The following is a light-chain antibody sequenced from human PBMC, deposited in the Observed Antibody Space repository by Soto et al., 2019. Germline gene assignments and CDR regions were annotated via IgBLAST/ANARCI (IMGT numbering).Light chain of an antibody. V-gene: IGKV3-20*01. CDR2: DTS. J-gene: IGKJ1*01. CDR3: QQYGSSPVT. CDR1: QSVPSNY. Sequence: DIVLTQSPGTLSMSPGERATLSCRASQSVPSNYLAWCQQKPGQPPRLLIYDTSSRATGIPDRFSGSGSGTDFTLTINRLEPEDFAVYYCQQYGSSPVTFGQGTKVDIK.